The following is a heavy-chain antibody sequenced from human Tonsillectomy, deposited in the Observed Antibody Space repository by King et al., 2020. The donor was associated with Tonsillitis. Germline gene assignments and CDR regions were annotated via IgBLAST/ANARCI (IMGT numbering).Heavy chain of an antibody. V-gene: IGHV1-18*01. CDR1: GYTFTSYG. Sequence: QLVQSGAEVKKPGASVKVSCKASGYTFTSYGVSWVRQAPGQGLEGMGWISAYNGNTNYAQKFQGRVTMTTDTSTSTAYMELRSLRSDDTAFYYCARALKSLVIYYYYYGMDVWGQGTTVTVSS. J-gene: IGHJ6*02. CDR2: ISAYNGNT. D-gene: IGHD4-23*01. CDR3: ARALKSLVIYYYYYGMDV.